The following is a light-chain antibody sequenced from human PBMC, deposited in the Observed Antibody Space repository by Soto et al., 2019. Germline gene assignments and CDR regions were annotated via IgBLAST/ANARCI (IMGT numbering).Light chain of an antibody. V-gene: IGLV2-14*01. CDR3: SSYTSSSTVV. CDR2: DVS. CDR1: SSDVGGYNY. J-gene: IGLJ2*01. Sequence: QSALTKPASVSGSPGQSITISCTGTSSDVGGYNYVSWYQQHPGKAPKLMIFDVSNRPSEVSNRFSGSRSGNTASLTISGLQAEDEADYYCSSYTSSSTVVFGGGTQLTVL.